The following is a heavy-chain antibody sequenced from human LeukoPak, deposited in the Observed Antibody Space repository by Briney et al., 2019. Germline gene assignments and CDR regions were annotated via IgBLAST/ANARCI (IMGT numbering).Heavy chain of an antibody. J-gene: IGHJ5*02. CDR1: GYTLTELS. CDR2: LNPNTGGT. V-gene: IGHV1-2*02. CDR3: ARDGNWNYHPFDP. D-gene: IGHD1-7*01. Sequence: ASVKVSCKVSGYTLTELSMHWVRQAPGQGLEWMGWLNPNTGGTNYAQKFQGRVTMTRDTSISTVYMELSRLRSDDTAVYYCARDGNWNYHPFDPWGQGTLVTVSS.